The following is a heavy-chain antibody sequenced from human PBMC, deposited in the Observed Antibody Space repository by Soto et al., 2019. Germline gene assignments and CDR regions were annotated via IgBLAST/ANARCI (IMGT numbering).Heavy chain of an antibody. CDR3: TTAPHYFFDGGGYYPNDY. Sequence: GSLRLSCAASGFTFSNAWMSWVRQAPGKGLEWVGHIKSNTEGAATDYAAPVKGRFTISRDDSKNTLYMQLNSLKTEDTALYYCTTAPHYFFDGGGYYPNDYWGQGTLVTVSS. J-gene: IGHJ4*02. CDR2: IKSNTEGAAT. CDR1: GFTFSNAW. D-gene: IGHD3-22*01. V-gene: IGHV3-15*01.